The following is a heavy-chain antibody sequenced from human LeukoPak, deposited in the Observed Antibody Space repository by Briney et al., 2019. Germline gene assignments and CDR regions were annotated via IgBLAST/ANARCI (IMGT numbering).Heavy chain of an antibody. V-gene: IGHV3-7*01. CDR1: GFAFSSYW. D-gene: IGHD2-21*02. J-gene: IGHJ5*02. CDR3: ARDLVVVTAGPNWFDP. CDR2: IKQDGSEK. Sequence: GGSLRLSCAASGFAFSSYWMSWVRQAPGKGLEWVANIKQDGSEKYYVDSVKGRFTISRDNAKNSLYLQVNSLRAEDTAVYYCARDLVVVTAGPNWFDPWGQGTLVTVSS.